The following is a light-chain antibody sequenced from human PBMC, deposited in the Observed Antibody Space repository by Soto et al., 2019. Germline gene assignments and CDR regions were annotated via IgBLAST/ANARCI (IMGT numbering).Light chain of an antibody. CDR3: QTWGTDIHV. Sequence: QPVLTQSPSASASLGASVKLTFTLSSGHSSYAIAWHQQQPEKGPRFLMRLISDGSHNKGDGIPDRFSGSSSGAERYLTISSLQSEEEADYYCQTWGTDIHVFGTGTKLTVL. CDR2: LISDGSH. CDR1: SGHSSYA. V-gene: IGLV4-69*01. J-gene: IGLJ1*01.